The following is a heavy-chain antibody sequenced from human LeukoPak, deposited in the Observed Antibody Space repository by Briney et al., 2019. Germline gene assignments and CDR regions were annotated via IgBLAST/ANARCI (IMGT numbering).Heavy chain of an antibody. CDR2: INHSGST. D-gene: IGHD5-24*01. CDR3: ARGRRDGYNGPWYLDL. J-gene: IGHJ2*01. V-gene: IGHV4-34*01. Sequence: SETLSLTCAVYVGPFSGYYWSWIRQPPGKGLEWIGEINHSGSTNYNPSLKSRVTISVDTSKNQFSLMLSSVTAADTAVYFCARGRRDGYNGPWYLDLWGRGTLVTVSS. CDR1: VGPFSGYY.